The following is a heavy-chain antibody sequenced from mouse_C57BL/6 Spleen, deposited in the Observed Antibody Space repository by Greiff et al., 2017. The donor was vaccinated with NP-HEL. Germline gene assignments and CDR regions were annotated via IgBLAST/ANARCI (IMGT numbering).Heavy chain of an antibody. CDR3: ARGSSSYAMDY. D-gene: IGHD1-1*01. Sequence: QVQLQQPGAELVRPGSSVKLSCKASGYTFTSYWMHWVKQRPIQGLEWIGNIDPSDSETHYNQKFKDKATLTVDKSSSTAYMQLSSLTSEDSAVYYCARGSSSYAMDYWGQGTSVTVSS. CDR1: GYTFTSYW. J-gene: IGHJ4*01. V-gene: IGHV1-52*01. CDR2: IDPSDSET.